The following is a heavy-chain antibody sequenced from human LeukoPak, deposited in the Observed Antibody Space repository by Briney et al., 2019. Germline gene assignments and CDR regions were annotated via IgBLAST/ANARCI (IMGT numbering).Heavy chain of an antibody. CDR1: GGTFSSYA. J-gene: IGHJ6*02. Sequence: SVKVSCKASGGTFSSYAISWVRQAPGQGLEWMGGIIPSFGTANYAQKFQGRVTITADESTSTACMELSSLRSEDTAVYYCASCVRGYYYYGMDVWGQGTTVTVSS. D-gene: IGHD3-10*02. CDR3: ASCVRGYYYYGMDV. CDR2: IIPSFGTA. V-gene: IGHV1-69*13.